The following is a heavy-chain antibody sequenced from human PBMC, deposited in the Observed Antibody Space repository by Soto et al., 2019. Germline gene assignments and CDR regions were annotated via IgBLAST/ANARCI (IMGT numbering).Heavy chain of an antibody. CDR1: GFIFRRYW. CDR2: IKLDGREK. J-gene: IGHJ4*02. Sequence: GSLRLSCSASGFIFRRYWMAWVRQAPGKGLEWVATIKLDGREKNYLDSVQGRFTISRDDAENSMSLQMSSLRGEDTAVYFCVRELAGYGRFDYWGRRAPVTVS. D-gene: IGHD2-15*01. V-gene: IGHV3-7*01. CDR3: VRELAGYGRFDY.